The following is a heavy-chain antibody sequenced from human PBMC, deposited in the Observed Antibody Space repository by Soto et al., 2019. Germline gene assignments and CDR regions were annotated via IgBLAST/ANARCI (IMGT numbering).Heavy chain of an antibody. CDR2: ISAYNGNT. CDR3: AREDHYYDFWSGYTTYYYYGMDV. CDR1: GYTFTSYG. V-gene: IGHV1-18*04. Sequence: VASVKVSCKASGYTFTSYGISWVRQAPGQGLEWMGWISAYNGNTNYAQKLQGRVTMTTDTSTSTAYMELRSLRSDDTAVYYCAREDHYYDFWSGYTTYYYYGMDVWGQGTTVTVSS. D-gene: IGHD3-3*01. J-gene: IGHJ6*02.